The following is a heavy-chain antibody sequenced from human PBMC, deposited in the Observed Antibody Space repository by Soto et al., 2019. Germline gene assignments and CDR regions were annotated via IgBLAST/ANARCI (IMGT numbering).Heavy chain of an antibody. Sequence: QVQLVESGGGVVRPGRSLRLSCAASGFTFSSYGMDWVSQAPGKGLEWVAVISYDGSNKYYADSVKGRFTISRDNSKNTLYLQMISLRAEDTAVYYCAPWFGAFDYWGQGTLVTVSS. CDR2: ISYDGSNK. CDR3: APWFGAFDY. V-gene: IGHV3-30*03. J-gene: IGHJ4*02. CDR1: GFTFSSYG. D-gene: IGHD3-10*01.